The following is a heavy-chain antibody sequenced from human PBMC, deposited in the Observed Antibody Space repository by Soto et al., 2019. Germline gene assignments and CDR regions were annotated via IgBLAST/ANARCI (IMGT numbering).Heavy chain of an antibody. CDR2: IYYSGSI. CDR1: GGSISSSSYC. Sequence: LSLTCTVSGGSISSSSYCWGWIRQPPGKGLEWIGSIYYSGSIYYNPSLKSRVTISVDTSKNQFSLKLSSVTAADTAVYYCATGDSSWFPYYYYYYGMDVWGQGTTVTVSS. J-gene: IGHJ6*02. V-gene: IGHV4-39*01. CDR3: ATGDSSWFPYYYYYYGMDV. D-gene: IGHD6-13*01.